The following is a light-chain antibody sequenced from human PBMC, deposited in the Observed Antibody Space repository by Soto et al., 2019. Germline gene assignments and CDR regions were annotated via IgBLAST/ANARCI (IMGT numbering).Light chain of an antibody. V-gene: IGKV2-30*02. CDR3: MQGRRWPYT. Sequence: DVVMTQSPLSLPVTLGQPASISCRSSQSLVHSDGNTYLSWFQQRPGQSPRRLIYKVSNRDSGVPDRVSGSGSGTDFTLKISMVEAEDVGVYYCMQGRRWPYTFGQGTKLEIK. J-gene: IGKJ2*01. CDR1: QSLVHSDGNTY. CDR2: KVS.